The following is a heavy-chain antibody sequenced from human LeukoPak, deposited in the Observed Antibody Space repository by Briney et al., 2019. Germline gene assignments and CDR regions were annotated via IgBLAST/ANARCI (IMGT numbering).Heavy chain of an antibody. D-gene: IGHD3-10*01. CDR2: INHDGGGS. CDR3: ARDVVYGSGSYYPFLGH. CDR1: GCTFICSY. J-gene: IGHJ1*01. Sequence: AAVKVSCKASGCTFICSYMFWVRQAPGPGLEWMGWINHDGGGSKYGQTFQGRVTLTRDTAISTAYLELSSLSSADTAVYYCARDVVYGSGSYYPFLGHWGQGTPVIVSS. V-gene: IGHV1-2*02.